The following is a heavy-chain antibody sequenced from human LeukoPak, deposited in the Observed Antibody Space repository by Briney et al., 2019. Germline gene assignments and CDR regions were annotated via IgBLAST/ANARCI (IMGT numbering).Heavy chain of an antibody. CDR2: INHSGGT. V-gene: IGHV4-34*01. D-gene: IGHD3-16*01. Sequence: SETLSLTCAVYGGSFSGYYWSWIRQPPGKGLEWIGEINHSGGTKYNPSLKSRVTISVDTSKNQFPLKLSSVTAADTAMYYCARVKDPGGYYYYYYMDVWGKGTTVTVSS. CDR1: GGSFSGYY. J-gene: IGHJ6*03. CDR3: ARVKDPGGYYYYYYMDV.